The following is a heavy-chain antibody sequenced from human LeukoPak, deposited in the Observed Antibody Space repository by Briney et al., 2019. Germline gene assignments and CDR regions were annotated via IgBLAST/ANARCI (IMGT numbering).Heavy chain of an antibody. J-gene: IGHJ4*02. CDR1: GGSFSGYY. V-gene: IGHV4-34*01. CDR2: INHSGST. CDR3: ARPRSSSGWYRGGFDY. Sequence: SETLSLTCAVYGGSFSGYYWSWIRQPPGKGLEWIGEINHSGSTNYNPSLKSRVTISVDTSKNQFSLKLGSVTAADTAVYYCARPRSSSGWYRGGFDYWGQGTLVTVSS. D-gene: IGHD6-19*01.